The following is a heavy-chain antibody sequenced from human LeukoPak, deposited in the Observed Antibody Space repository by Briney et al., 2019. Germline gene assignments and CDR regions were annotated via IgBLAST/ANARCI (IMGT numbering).Heavy chain of an antibody. J-gene: IGHJ4*02. CDR3: ARIGQKVTWVGIDY. Sequence: SETLSLTCTVSGGSISSYYWSWIRQPPGKGLEWIGYIYYSGSTNYNPSLKSRVTISVDTSKNQFSLKLSSVTAADTAVYYCARIGQKVTWVGIDYWGQGTLVTVSS. V-gene: IGHV4-59*12. CDR2: IYYSGST. D-gene: IGHD4-11*01. CDR1: GGSISSYY.